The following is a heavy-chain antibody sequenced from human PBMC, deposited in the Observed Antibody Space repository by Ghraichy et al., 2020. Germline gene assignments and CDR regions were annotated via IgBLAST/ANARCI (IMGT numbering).Heavy chain of an antibody. D-gene: IGHD2-2*02. J-gene: IGHJ6*02. CDR2: INPNSGGT. CDR1: GYTFTGYY. Sequence: ASVKVSCKASGYTFTGYYMHWVRQAPGQGLEWMGWINPNSGGTNYAQKFQGRVTMTRDTSISTAYMELSRLRSDDTAVYYCASSIVVVPAAIPKYYYYYGMDVWGQGTTVTVSS. V-gene: IGHV1-2*02. CDR3: ASSIVVVPAAIPKYYYYYGMDV.